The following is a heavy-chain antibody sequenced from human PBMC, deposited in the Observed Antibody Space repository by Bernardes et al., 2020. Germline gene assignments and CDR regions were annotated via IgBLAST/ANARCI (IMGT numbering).Heavy chain of an antibody. Sequence: GGSLRLSCAASGFTFSSYSMHWVRQAPGKGLEWVSSISSSSSYRYYADSVKGRFTISRDNAKNSLYLQMTSLRAEDTAVYYCARGPGGDYGDYWSQGTLVTASS. CDR1: GFTFSSYS. CDR2: ISSSSSYR. J-gene: IGHJ4*02. D-gene: IGHD4-17*01. V-gene: IGHV3-21*01. CDR3: ARGPGGDYGDY.